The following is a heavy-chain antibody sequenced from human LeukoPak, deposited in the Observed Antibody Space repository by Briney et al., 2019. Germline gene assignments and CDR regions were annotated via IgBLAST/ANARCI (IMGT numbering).Heavy chain of an antibody. V-gene: IGHV3-30-3*01. CDR3: ARAAKSGNSRGWFDP. D-gene: IGHD4-23*01. Sequence: PGGSLRLPCAASGFTFSSYAMHWVRQAPGKGLEWVAVISYDGSNKYYADSVKGRFTISRDNSKNTLYLQMNSLRAEDTAVYYCARAAKSGNSRGWFDPWGQGTLVTVSS. CDR1: GFTFSSYA. J-gene: IGHJ5*02. CDR2: ISYDGSNK.